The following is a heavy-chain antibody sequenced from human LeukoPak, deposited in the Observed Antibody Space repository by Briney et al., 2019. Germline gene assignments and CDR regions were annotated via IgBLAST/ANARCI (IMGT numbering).Heavy chain of an antibody. CDR2: ITASGSNT. Sequence: GGTLRLSCAASGFTFNTYGMNWVRQAPGKGLEWVSAITASGSNTFYADSVKGRFTISRDNSKNILYLQMNSLRAEDTALYFCAKFTSGWFEDYWGQGTLVTVSS. V-gene: IGHV3-23*01. CDR3: AKFTSGWFEDY. CDR1: GFTFNTYG. D-gene: IGHD6-19*01. J-gene: IGHJ4*02.